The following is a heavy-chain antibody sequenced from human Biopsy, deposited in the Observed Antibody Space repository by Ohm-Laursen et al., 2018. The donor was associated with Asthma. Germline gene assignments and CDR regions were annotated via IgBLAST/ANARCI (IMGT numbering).Heavy chain of an antibody. Sequence: VKLSCKASGVTLCRYAISWVRQAPGEGLEWMGGLIPVLGTPDHAQMFEGRVTITADESTSTAYMELSSLSSEDTAVYYCARGYSGSDRIVYYYSGLEVWGQGTTVTVSS. CDR2: LIPVLGTP. J-gene: IGHJ6*02. D-gene: IGHD5-12*01. CDR3: ARGYSGSDRIVYYYSGLEV. CDR1: GVTLCRYA. V-gene: IGHV1-69*13.